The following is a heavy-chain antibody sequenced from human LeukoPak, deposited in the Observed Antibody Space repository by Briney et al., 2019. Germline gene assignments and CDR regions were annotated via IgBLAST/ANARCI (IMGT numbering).Heavy chain of an antibody. Sequence: GGSLRLSCAASGFTFSDYYMSWIRQAPGKGLECVSYISSSGNTTYHADSVKGRFTISRDNAKNSLYLQMSSLRAEDTAVYYCVRVAKYYYGSETYYFFEHWGQGTPVTASS. J-gene: IGHJ4*02. V-gene: IGHV3-11*04. CDR1: GFTFSDYY. D-gene: IGHD3-10*01. CDR2: ISSSGNTT. CDR3: VRVAKYYYGSETYYFFEH.